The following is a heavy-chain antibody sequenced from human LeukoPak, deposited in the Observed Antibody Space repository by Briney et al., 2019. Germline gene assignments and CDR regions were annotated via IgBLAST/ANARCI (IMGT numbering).Heavy chain of an antibody. V-gene: IGHV3-23*01. Sequence: GGSLRLSCAASGFTFSSYAMSWVRQAPGKGLEWVSAISGSGGSTYYADSVKGRFTISRDNSKNTLYLQMNSLRAEDTAVYYCQYSSSWYYFDYWGQGTLVTVSP. CDR1: GFTFSSYA. J-gene: IGHJ4*02. CDR3: QYSSSWYYFDY. CDR2: ISGSGGST. D-gene: IGHD6-13*01.